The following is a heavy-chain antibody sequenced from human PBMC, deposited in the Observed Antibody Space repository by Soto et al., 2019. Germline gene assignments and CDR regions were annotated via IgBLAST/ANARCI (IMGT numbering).Heavy chain of an antibody. CDR2: INPSGGST. V-gene: IGHV1-46*01. J-gene: IGHJ6*02. Sequence: ASVKVSCKASGYTFTSYYMHWVRQAPGQGLEWMGIINPSGGSTSYAQRFQGRVTMTRDTSTSTVYMELSSLRSEDTAGYYCARDLWRDKPDNNYYYYGMDVWGQGTTVTVSS. CDR1: GYTFTSYY. CDR3: ARDLWRDKPDNNYYYYGMDV. D-gene: IGHD1-1*01.